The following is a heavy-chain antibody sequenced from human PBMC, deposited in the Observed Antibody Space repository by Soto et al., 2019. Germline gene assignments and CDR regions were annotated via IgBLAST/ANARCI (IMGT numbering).Heavy chain of an antibody. J-gene: IGHJ4*02. CDR1: GFTFDDYA. CDR2: LSWNSGSI. V-gene: IGHV3-9*01. D-gene: IGHD3-3*01. Sequence: EVQLVESGGGLVQPGRSLRLSCAASGFTFDDYAMHWVRQAPGKGLAWVSGLSWNSGSIGYADSVKGRFTISRDNAKNSLYLQMNSLRAEDTALYYCAKGNSITIFGVVIPYFDYWGQGTLVTVSS. CDR3: AKGNSITIFGVVIPYFDY.